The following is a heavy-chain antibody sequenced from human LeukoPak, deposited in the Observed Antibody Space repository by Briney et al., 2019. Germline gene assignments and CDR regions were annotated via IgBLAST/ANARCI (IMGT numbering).Heavy chain of an antibody. V-gene: IGHV4-34*01. Sequence: SETLSPTCAVYGGSFSGYYWSWIRQPPGKGLEWIGEINHSGSTNYNPSLKSRVTISVDTSKNQFSLKLSSVTAADTAVYYCARGHETYYYDSSGYSDPGDYWVQGTLVTVSS. CDR3: ARGHETYYYDSSGYSDPGDY. J-gene: IGHJ4*02. CDR1: GGSFSGYY. D-gene: IGHD3-22*01. CDR2: INHSGST.